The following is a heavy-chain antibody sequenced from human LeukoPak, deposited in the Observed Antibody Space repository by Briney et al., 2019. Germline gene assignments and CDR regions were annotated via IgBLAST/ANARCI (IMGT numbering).Heavy chain of an antibody. Sequence: GGSLRLSCAASGFTFSSYSMNWVRQAPGKGLEWVSAISGSGGSTYYADSVKGRFTISRDNSKNTLYLQMNSLRAEDTAVYYCAKEYYYGSGSYLTHYGMDVWGQGTTVTVSS. CDR1: GFTFSSYS. CDR3: AKEYYYGSGSYLTHYGMDV. CDR2: ISGSGGST. V-gene: IGHV3-23*01. J-gene: IGHJ6*02. D-gene: IGHD3-10*01.